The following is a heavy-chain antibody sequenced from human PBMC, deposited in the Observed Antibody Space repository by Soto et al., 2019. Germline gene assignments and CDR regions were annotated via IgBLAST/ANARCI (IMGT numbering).Heavy chain of an antibody. CDR1: GFTLSSYA. Sequence: GGSLRLSCTASGFTLSSYAMSCVRQAPRKGLEWVSAISGSGGSTYYAVSVKGRFTISRDNSKNTLYLQMNSLRAEDTAVYYCAKNYYGSGSYYKNYYYGMDVWGQGTTVTVSS. J-gene: IGHJ6*02. CDR2: ISGSGGST. V-gene: IGHV3-23*01. D-gene: IGHD3-10*01. CDR3: AKNYYGSGSYYKNYYYGMDV.